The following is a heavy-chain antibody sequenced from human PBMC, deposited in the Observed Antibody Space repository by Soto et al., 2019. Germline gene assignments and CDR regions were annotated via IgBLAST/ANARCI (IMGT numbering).Heavy chain of an antibody. CDR3: ARDRGVPGSGNYYAPHNCFDS. CDR2: ISNGGRYI. CDR1: GFNFNSYA. J-gene: IGHJ5*01. V-gene: IGHV3-21*06. Sequence: PGGSLRLSCAASGFNFNSYAMNWVRQAPGKGLEWVSSISNGGRYIFYADSVKGRFTISRDNAKNSLYLEMKSLSAEDTAVYYCARDRGVPGSGNYYAPHNCFDSWGQGTLVTVSS. D-gene: IGHD3-10*01.